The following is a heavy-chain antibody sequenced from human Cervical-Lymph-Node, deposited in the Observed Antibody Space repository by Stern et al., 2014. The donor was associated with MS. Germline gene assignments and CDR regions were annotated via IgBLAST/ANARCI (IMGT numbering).Heavy chain of an antibody. Sequence: QVQLVQSGAEVKKPGASVKVSCKASGYTFTSYAMHWVRQAPGQRLEWMGWSNAGNGNTKYSQKCQGRVTIARDTSASTAYMELSSLRSEDTAVYYCARTGGNYFFDYWGQGTLVTVSS. J-gene: IGHJ4*02. CDR2: SNAGNGNT. CDR1: GYTFTSYA. V-gene: IGHV1-3*01. CDR3: ARTGGNYFFDY. D-gene: IGHD4-23*01.